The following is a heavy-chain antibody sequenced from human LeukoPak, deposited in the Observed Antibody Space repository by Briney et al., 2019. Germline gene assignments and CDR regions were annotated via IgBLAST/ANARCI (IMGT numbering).Heavy chain of an antibody. V-gene: IGHV3-48*03. D-gene: IGHD3-10*01. Sequence: GGSLRLSCAASGFTFSSYEMNWVRQAPGKGLEWVSYISSSGSTIYYADSVKGRFNISRDNAKNSLYLQMNSLRAEDTAVYYCGTTPGGPVERYYGGQGTLVTVSS. CDR3: GTTPGGPVERYY. J-gene: IGHJ4*02. CDR1: GFTFSSYE. CDR2: ISSSGSTI.